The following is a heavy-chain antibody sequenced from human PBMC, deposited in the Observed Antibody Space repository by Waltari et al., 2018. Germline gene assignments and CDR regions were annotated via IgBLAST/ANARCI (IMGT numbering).Heavy chain of an antibody. D-gene: IGHD6-6*01. V-gene: IGHV1-46*01. CDR2: INPSGGST. CDR3: ASGISIAARAA. CDR1: GYTFTSYY. J-gene: IGHJ4*02. Sequence: QVQLVQSGAEVKKPGASVKVSCKASGYTFTSYYMHWVRQAPGQGLEWMVIINPSGGSTSYEHKVQGRVTMTRDTSTSTVYMGLSSLRSEGTTVYYCASGISIAARAAWGQGTLVTVSS.